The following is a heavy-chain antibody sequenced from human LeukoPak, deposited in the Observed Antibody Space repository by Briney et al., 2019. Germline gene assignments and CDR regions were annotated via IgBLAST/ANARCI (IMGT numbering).Heavy chain of an antibody. J-gene: IGHJ6*03. D-gene: IGHD1-1*01. CDR2: INHSGST. Sequence: SETLSLTCAVYGGSFSGYYWSWIRQPPGKGLEWIGEINHSGSTNYNPSLKSRVTISVDTSKNQFSLQLNSVTPEDTAVYYCARDHWKRRGHYYMDVWGKGTTVTVSS. CDR3: ARDHWKRRGHYYMDV. CDR1: GGSFSGYY. V-gene: IGHV4-34*01.